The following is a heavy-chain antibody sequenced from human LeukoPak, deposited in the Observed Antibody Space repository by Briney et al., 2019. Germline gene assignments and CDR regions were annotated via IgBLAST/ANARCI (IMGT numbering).Heavy chain of an antibody. D-gene: IGHD2-15*01. CDR2: IYPGDSDT. J-gene: IGHJ5*02. V-gene: IGHV5-51*01. CDR1: GYSFTSYW. Sequence: GESLKISCKGSGYSFTSYWIGWVRQMPGKGLEWMGIIYPGDSDTRYSPSFQGQVTISADKSISTAYLQWSSLKASDTAMYYCASRPGYCSGGSCFNWFDPWGQGTLVTVSS. CDR3: ASRPGYCSGGSCFNWFDP.